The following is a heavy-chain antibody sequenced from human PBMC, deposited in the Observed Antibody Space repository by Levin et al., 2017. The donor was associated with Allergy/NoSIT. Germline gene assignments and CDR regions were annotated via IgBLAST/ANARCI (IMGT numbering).Heavy chain of an antibody. CDR1: GYTFTGYY. CDR3: ARDRYSGYESSHYYYYGMDV. J-gene: IGHJ6*02. D-gene: IGHD5-12*01. CDR2: INPNSGGT. Sequence: GASVKVSCKASGYTFTGYYMHWVRQAPGQGLEWMGWINPNSGGTNYAQKFQGWVTMTRDTSISTAYMELSRLRSDDTAVYYCARDRYSGYESSHYYYYGMDVWGQGTTVTVSS. V-gene: IGHV1-2*04.